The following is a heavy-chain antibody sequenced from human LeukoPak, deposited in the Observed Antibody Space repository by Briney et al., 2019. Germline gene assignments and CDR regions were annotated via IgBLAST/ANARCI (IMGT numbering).Heavy chain of an antibody. CDR2: INHSGST. CDR1: GGSFSGYY. J-gene: IGHJ4*02. D-gene: IGHD3-10*01. Sequence: TSETLSLTCAVYGGSFSGYYWSWIRQPPGKGLEWIGEINHSGSTNYNPSLKSRATISVDTSKNQFSLKLSSVTAADTAVYYCARGRFHYYGSGSPSGQFDYWGQGTLVTVSS. CDR3: ARGRFHYYGSGSPSGQFDY. V-gene: IGHV4-34*01.